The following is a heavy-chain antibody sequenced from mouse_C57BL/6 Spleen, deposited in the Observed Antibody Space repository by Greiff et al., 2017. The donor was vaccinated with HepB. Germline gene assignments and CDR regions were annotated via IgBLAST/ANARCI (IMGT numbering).Heavy chain of an antibody. CDR1: GYAFSSYW. CDR3: ARQLRLRGGFAY. Sequence: VKLVESGAELVKPGASVKISCKASGYAFSSYWMNWVKQRPGKGLAWIGQIYPGDGDTNYNGKFKGKATLTADKSSSTAYMQLSSLTSEDSAVYFCARQLRLRGGFAYWGQGTLFTVSA. CDR2: IYPGDGDT. V-gene: IGHV1-80*01. J-gene: IGHJ3*01. D-gene: IGHD3-2*02.